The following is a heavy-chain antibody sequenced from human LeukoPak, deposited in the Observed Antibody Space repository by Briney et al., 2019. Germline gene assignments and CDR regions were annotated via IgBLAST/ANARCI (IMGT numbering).Heavy chain of an antibody. CDR2: INLSGST. J-gene: IGHJ4*02. CDR3: ARVAPFEEYFDY. Sequence: GSLRLSCAASGFTFSDYYMSWVRQPPGKGLEWIGEINLSGSTNYNPSLKSRVTISVDTSKNQFSLKLSSVTAADTAVYYCARVAPFEEYFDYWGQGTLVTVSS. D-gene: IGHD3-9*01. V-gene: IGHV4-34*01. CDR1: GFTFSDYY.